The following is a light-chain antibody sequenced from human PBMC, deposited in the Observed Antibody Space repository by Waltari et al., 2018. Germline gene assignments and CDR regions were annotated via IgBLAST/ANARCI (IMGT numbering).Light chain of an antibody. J-gene: IGLJ1*01. CDR1: SSNIGSNT. CDR3: AAWDDSLNGFV. V-gene: IGLV1-44*01. Sequence: PPSASGTPGQRVIISCSGSSSNIGSNTVNWYQQLPGTAPKVLVYSNNQRPSGVPARFSGSKSATSASLAISGLQSEDEADYYCAAWDDSLNGFVFGTGTRFTVL. CDR2: SNN.